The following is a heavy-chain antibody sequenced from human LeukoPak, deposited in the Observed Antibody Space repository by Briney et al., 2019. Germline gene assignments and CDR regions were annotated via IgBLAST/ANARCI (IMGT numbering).Heavy chain of an antibody. CDR3: ASGEVWFDP. D-gene: IGHD3-10*01. CDR2: IYSGGST. J-gene: IGHJ5*02. CDR1: GFTVSSNY. V-gene: IGHV3-66*01. Sequence: GGSLRLSCAASGFTVSSNYMNWVRQAPGKGLEWVSLIYSGGSTHYADSVKGRFTISRDNAKNSLYLQMSSLRAEDTAVYYCASGEVWFDPWGQGTLVTVSA.